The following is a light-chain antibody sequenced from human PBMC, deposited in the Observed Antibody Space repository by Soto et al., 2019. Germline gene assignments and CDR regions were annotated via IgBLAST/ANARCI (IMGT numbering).Light chain of an antibody. CDR2: GVS. Sequence: QSALTQPASVSGSPGQSITISCTGTSSDVCAFNYVSWYQQHPGKAPKLMIYGVSNRPSGVSNRFSGSKSGDTASLTISGLQPEDEADYYCSSYTRTSTPYVFGTGTKLTVL. CDR1: SSDVCAFNY. J-gene: IGLJ1*01. CDR3: SSYTRTSTPYV. V-gene: IGLV2-14*03.